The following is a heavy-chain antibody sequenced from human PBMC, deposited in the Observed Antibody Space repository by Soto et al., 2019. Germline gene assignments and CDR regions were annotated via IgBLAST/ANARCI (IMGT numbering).Heavy chain of an antibody. CDR2: ISVSGANT. J-gene: IGHJ4*02. Sequence: DVQLLDSGGGLVQPGGSLRLSCAASGFTFNNYAMSWVRQAPGKGLEWVSTISVSGANTYYADSVKGRFTISRDDSKNTLYLQMNSPGAEATAVYYCAKDLGLGVIAGYPHDCWGQGTLVTVSS. V-gene: IGHV3-23*01. CDR1: GFTFNNYA. CDR3: AKDLGLGVIAGYPHDC. D-gene: IGHD3-9*01.